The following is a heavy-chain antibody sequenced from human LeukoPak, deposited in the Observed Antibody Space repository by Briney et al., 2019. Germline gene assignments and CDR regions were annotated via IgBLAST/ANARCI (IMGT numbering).Heavy chain of an antibody. J-gene: IGHJ5*02. CDR2: FSGSGGST. V-gene: IGHV3-23*01. CDR3: ARSLVVGATYPYH. CDR1: GFTFSSYA. Sequence: GGSLRLSCAASGFTFSSYAMSWVRQAPGKGLECISGFSGSGGSTYYADSVKGRFTISRDNSKNTLYLQMNSLRVEDTAVYYCARSLVVGATYPYHWGQGTLVIVSS. D-gene: IGHD1-26*01.